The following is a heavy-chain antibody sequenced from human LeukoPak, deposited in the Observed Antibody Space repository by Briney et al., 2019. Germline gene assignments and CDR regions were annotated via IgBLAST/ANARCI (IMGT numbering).Heavy chain of an antibody. CDR2: ISGSGGST. D-gene: IGHD1-26*01. J-gene: IGHJ4*02. CDR1: GFTFSSYA. CDR3: AKAGGSYPLRYYFDY. V-gene: IGHV3-23*01. Sequence: GGSLRLSCAASGFTFSSYAMSWVHQAPGKGLEWVSAISGSGGSTYYADSVKGRFTISRDNSKNTLYLQMNSLRAEDTAVYYCAKAGGSYPLRYYFDYWGQGTLVTVST.